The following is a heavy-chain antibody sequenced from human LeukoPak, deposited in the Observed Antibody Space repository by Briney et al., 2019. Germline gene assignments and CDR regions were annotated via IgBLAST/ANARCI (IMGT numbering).Heavy chain of an antibody. D-gene: IGHD1-26*01. V-gene: IGHV1-69*06. CDR3: AREGGSYFPIWDAFDI. Sequence: ASVKVSCKASGGTFSSYAISWVRQAPGQGLEWMGGIIPIFGTANYAQKFQGRVTITADKSTSTAYMELSSLRSEDTAVYYCAREGGSYFPIWDAFDIWGQGTMVTVSS. J-gene: IGHJ3*02. CDR2: IIPIFGTA. CDR1: GGTFSSYA.